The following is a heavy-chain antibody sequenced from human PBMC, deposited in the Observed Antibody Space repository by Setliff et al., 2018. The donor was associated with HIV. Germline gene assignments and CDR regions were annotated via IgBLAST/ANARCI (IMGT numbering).Heavy chain of an antibody. CDR1: AGSIRSSTYY. Sequence: SETLSLTCTVSAGSIRSSTYYWAWIRQPPGKGLEWIGTIYYSGSTNYSPALKSRVSISADTSKNQFSLKLSSVTAADTAVYYCARRQQLWLLYAFDIWGQGTMVTVSS. J-gene: IGHJ3*02. CDR2: IYYSGST. CDR3: ARRQQLWLLYAFDI. D-gene: IGHD5-18*01. V-gene: IGHV4-39*01.